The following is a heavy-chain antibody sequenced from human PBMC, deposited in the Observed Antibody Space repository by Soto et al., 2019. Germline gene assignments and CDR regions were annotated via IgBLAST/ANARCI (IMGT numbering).Heavy chain of an antibody. Sequence: QLQLQESGSGLVKPSETLSLTCTVSNGSISSRSSYWGWIRQTPGKGLEWIGSIYYIGNTYYNPCLKGRVTISIDTSTTQFSLKLNSVTAADTAGYFCGGHDYGAKVYYFENWGQGTLVTVSS. J-gene: IGHJ4*02. D-gene: IGHD4-17*01. CDR2: IYYIGNT. CDR1: NGSISSRSSY. V-gene: IGHV4-39*01. CDR3: GGHDYGAKVYYFEN.